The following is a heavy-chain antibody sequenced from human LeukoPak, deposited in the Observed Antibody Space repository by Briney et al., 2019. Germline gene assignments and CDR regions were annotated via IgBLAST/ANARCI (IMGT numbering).Heavy chain of an antibody. D-gene: IGHD3-10*01. Sequence: PGGSLRLSCAASGFTFSSYSMNWVRQAPGKGLEWDSSISSSSSYIYYADSVKGRFTISRDNAKNSLYLQMNSLRAEDTAVYYCAREADMGELLYPDYWGQGTLVTVSS. CDR3: AREADMGELLYPDY. CDR1: GFTFSSYS. J-gene: IGHJ4*02. CDR2: ISSSSSYI. V-gene: IGHV3-21*01.